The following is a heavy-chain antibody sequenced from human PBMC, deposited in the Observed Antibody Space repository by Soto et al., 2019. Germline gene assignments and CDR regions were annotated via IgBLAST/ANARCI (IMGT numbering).Heavy chain of an antibody. J-gene: IGHJ4*02. D-gene: IGHD5-18*01. CDR3: ARDLLAYSYLPDSFDY. CDR2: IWFDGSNK. V-gene: IGHV3-33*01. Sequence: GGSLRLSCAASGFTFSSYGMHWVRQAPGKGLEWVAVIWFDGSNKYYADSVKGRFTISRDNSKNTLYLQMNSLRAEDTAVYYCARDLLAYSYLPDSFDYWGQGTLVTVSS. CDR1: GFTFSSYG.